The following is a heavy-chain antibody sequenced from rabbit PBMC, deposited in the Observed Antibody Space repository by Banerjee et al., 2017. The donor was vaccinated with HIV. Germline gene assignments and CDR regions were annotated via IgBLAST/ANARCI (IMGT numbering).Heavy chain of an antibody. V-gene: IGHV1S40*01. CDR3: ARAGYAGHGDIYGMDL. CDR2: IDAGSSGST. D-gene: IGHD4-2*01. Sequence: QSLEESGGGLVPPEGSLTLTCTASGFSFSSSYYMCWVRQAPGKGLEWVACIDAGSSGSTYYASWAKGRFTISKTSSTTVTLQMTSLTAADTATYFCARAGYAGHGDIYGMDLWGPGTLVTVS. J-gene: IGHJ6*01. CDR1: GFSFSSSYY.